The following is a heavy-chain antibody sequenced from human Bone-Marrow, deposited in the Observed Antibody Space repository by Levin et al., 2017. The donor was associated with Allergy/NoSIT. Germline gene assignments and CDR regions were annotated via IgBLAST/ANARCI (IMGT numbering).Heavy chain of an antibody. CDR3: ARESAYYGSGSWIDC. CDR2: IYYPGNT. D-gene: IGHD3-10*01. V-gene: IGHV4-31*02. CDR1: GESVRSSGFY. J-gene: IGHJ4*02. Sequence: SQTLSLTCTVSGESVRSSGFYWTWIRQYPGKGLEWIGHIYYPGNTSYNPSLKSRVSISEDRSKNQFSLKLDSVTAADTAVYYCARESAYYGSGSWIDCWGQGTLVTVSS.